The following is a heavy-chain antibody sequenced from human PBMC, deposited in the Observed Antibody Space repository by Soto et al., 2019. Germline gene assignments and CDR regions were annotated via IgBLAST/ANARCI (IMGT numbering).Heavy chain of an antibody. D-gene: IGHD2-2*01. J-gene: IGHJ6*02. CDR2: ISNSGGST. Sequence: EVLLLESGGGFVQPGGSLRLSCAASGFTFSNYVMTWVRQGPGKGLECVSTISNSGGSTDYADFVKGRFTISRDNSKTKLYLHMNSLRAEDTAVYYCAKRSCSSTSCPYGMDVWGQGTTVTVSS. V-gene: IGHV3-23*01. CDR3: AKRSCSSTSCPYGMDV. CDR1: GFTFSNYV.